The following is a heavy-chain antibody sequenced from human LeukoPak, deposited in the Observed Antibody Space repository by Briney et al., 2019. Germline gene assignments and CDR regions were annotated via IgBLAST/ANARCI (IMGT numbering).Heavy chain of an antibody. CDR3: ARLAGSSSSDY. CDR2: IYSSGST. Sequence: PSETLSLTCNVSGGSISSDYLSWIRQPPGKGLEWIGYIYSSGSTNYNPSPKGRLTMAVDTSKNQFSLRLNSVTAADTAVYYCARLAGSSSSDYWGQGTLVTVSS. CDR1: GGSISSDY. D-gene: IGHD6-6*01. J-gene: IGHJ4*02. V-gene: IGHV4-4*09.